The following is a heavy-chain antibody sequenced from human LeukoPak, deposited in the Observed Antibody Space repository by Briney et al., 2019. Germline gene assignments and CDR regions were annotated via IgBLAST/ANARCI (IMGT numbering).Heavy chain of an antibody. V-gene: IGHV1-69*05. Sequence: ASVKVSCKASGGTFSSYAISWVRQAPGQGLEWMGRIIPIFGTANYAQKFQGRVTITTDESTSTAYMELSSLRSEDTAVYYCARDGIRSVCSSTSCYSKRSEGWFDPWGQGTLVTVSS. CDR2: IIPIFGTA. CDR3: ARDGIRSVCSSTSCYSKRSEGWFDP. J-gene: IGHJ5*02. CDR1: GGTFSSYA. D-gene: IGHD2-2*02.